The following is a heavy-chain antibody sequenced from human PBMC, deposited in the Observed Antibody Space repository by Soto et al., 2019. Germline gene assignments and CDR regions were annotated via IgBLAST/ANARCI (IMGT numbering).Heavy chain of an antibody. D-gene: IGHD3-22*01. Sequence: ASVKFSCKASGYTFTSYGISWVRQAPGQGLEWMGWISAYNGNTYYADSVKGRFTISRDNSKNSLYLQMNSLRTEDTALYYCAKAYTKTGYYYDSSGPPPYGMDAWGQGTTVTVSS. CDR2: ISAYNGNT. J-gene: IGHJ6*02. CDR1: GYTFTSYG. CDR3: AKAYTKTGYYYDSSGPPPYGMDA. V-gene: IGHV1-18*01.